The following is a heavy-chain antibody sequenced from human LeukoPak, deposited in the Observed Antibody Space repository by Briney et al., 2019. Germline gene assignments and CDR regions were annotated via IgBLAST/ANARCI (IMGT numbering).Heavy chain of an antibody. Sequence: SETLSLTCSVSGGSISSSGYYWVWIRQPPGKGLEWIASLYGSGSTYYNPSLRGRVSIAADLSKNQFSLWLNSVTAADTAVYYCARLSYRVIVGVADPWGQGTLVTVSS. CDR3: ARLSYRVIVGVADP. J-gene: IGHJ5*02. CDR1: GGSISSSGYY. D-gene: IGHD3-16*02. CDR2: LYGSGST. V-gene: IGHV4-39*01.